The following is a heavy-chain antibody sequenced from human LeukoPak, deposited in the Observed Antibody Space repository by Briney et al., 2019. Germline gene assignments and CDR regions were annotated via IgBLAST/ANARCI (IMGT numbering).Heavy chain of an antibody. CDR3: ARGWNTTPRSGFDI. CDR1: GFTFDDYA. D-gene: IGHD1/OR15-1a*01. V-gene: IGHV3-9*01. CDR2: ISWNSGSI. J-gene: IGHJ3*02. Sequence: PGGSLRLSCAASGFTFDDYAMHWVRQAPGKGLEWVSGISWNSGSIDYADSVKGRFTISRDNVKNTLFLQMNSLGAEDTALYYCARGWNTTPRSGFDIWGLGTMVTVSS.